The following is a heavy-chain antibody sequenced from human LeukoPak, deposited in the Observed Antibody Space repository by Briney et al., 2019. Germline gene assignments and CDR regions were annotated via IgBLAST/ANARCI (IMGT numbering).Heavy chain of an antibody. V-gene: IGHV5-51*01. CDR1: GYSFTSYW. D-gene: IGHD6-19*01. CDR2: IYPGDSDT. J-gene: IGHJ4*02. Sequence: GESLQISCQGSGYSFTSYWIGWVRQMPGKGLEWMGNIYPGDSDTRYSPSFQGQVTISADKSISTAYLQWSSLKASDTAMYYCARITRQYSSGWYGFWYWGQGTLVTVSS. CDR3: ARITRQYSSGWYGFWY.